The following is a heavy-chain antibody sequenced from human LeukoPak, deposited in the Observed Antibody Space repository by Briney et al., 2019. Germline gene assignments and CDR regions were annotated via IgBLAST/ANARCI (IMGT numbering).Heavy chain of an antibody. D-gene: IGHD5-18*01. CDR1: GGTFTSYG. V-gene: IGHV1-18*01. Sequence: ASVKVSCKASGGTFTSYGISWVRQAPGQGLEWMGWISAYNGNTNYAQKLQGRVTMTTDTSTSTAYMELRSLRSDDTAVYYCARDPGYSYGYYYYGMDVWGQGTTVTVSS. CDR3: ARDPGYSYGYYYYGMDV. CDR2: ISAYNGNT. J-gene: IGHJ6*02.